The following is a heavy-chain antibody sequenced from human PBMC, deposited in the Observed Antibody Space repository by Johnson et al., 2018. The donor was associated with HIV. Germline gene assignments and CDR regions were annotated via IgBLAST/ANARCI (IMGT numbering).Heavy chain of an antibody. CDR2: IGTAGDT. D-gene: IGHD3-10*01. CDR1: GFTFDDYG. V-gene: IGHV3-13*01. CDR3: ARELEGDYAFDI. Sequence: MQLVESGGGVVRPGGSLRLSCAASGFTFDDYGMSWVRQATGKGLEWVSAIGTAGDTYYPGSVKGRFTISRENAKNSLYLQMNSLRAGDTAVYYCARELEGDYAFDIWGQGTMVTVSS. J-gene: IGHJ3*02.